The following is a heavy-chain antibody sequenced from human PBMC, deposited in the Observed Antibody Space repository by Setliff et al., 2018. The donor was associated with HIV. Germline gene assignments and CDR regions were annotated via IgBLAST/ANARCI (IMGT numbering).Heavy chain of an antibody. CDR2: ISGSGGST. D-gene: IGHD3-22*01. CDR3: AKDGISGYYAFFDY. V-gene: IGHV3-23*01. J-gene: IGHJ4*02. CDR1: GFTFNTYA. Sequence: TGGSLRLSCAASGFTFNTYAMSWVRQAPGKGLEWVSVISGSGGSTFYADSVKGRFTISRDNSKNTLYLLMNGLRVEDTAVYYCAKDGISGYYAFFDYWGQGTLVTVSS.